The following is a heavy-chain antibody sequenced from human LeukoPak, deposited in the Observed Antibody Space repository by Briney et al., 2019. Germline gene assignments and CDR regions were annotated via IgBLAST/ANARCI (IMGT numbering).Heavy chain of an antibody. CDR3: ARDIQSWFDP. V-gene: IGHV4-34*01. J-gene: IGHJ5*02. Sequence: SETLSLTCAVYGVSFSGYYWSWLRQPPGKGREWLGEINHSGSTNYNPSLKSRVTISVDTSKNQFSLKLSSVTAADTAVYYCARDIQSWFDPWGQGTLVTVSS. CDR2: INHSGST. CDR1: GVSFSGYY. D-gene: IGHD2-15*01.